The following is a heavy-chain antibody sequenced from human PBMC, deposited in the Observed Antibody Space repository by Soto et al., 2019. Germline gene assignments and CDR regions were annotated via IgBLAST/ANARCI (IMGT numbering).Heavy chain of an antibody. CDR2: IIPILGIA. D-gene: IGHD3-10*01. CDR3: ARDTYYYGSGRANYAFDI. V-gene: IGHV1-69*02. CDR1: GGTFSSYT. J-gene: IGHJ3*02. Sequence: QVQLVQSGAEVKKPGSSVKVSCKASGGTFSSYTISWVRQAPGQGLEWMGRIIPILGIANYAQKFQGRVTITADKSTSTAYMELSSLRSEDTAVYYCARDTYYYGSGRANYAFDIWGQGTMVTVSS.